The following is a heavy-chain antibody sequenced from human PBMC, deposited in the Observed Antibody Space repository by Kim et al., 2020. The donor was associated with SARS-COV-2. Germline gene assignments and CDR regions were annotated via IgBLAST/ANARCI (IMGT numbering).Heavy chain of an antibody. J-gene: IGHJ6*02. CDR1: GGSISSYY. D-gene: IGHD1-26*01. Sequence: SETLSLTCTVSGGSISSYYWSWIRQSPGKGLEWIGYIYHSGSTNYNPSLKSRVTISVDTSKNQFSLKLSSVTAADTAVYYCAHHDAEGSYYYGMDVWGQG. V-gene: IGHV4-59*13. CDR3: AHHDAEGSYYYGMDV. CDR2: IYHSGST.